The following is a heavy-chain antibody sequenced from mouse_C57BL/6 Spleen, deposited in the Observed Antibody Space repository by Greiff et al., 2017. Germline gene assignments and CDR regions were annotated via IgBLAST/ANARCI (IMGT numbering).Heavy chain of an antibody. V-gene: IGHV1-22*01. CDR3: ASLGWDYAMDY. J-gene: IGHJ4*01. Sequence: VQLKESGPELVKPGASVKMSCKASGYTFTDYNMHWVKQSHGKSLEWIGYINPNNGGTSYNQKFKGKATLTVNKSSSTAYMELRSLTSEDSAVYYCASLGWDYAMDYWGQGTSVTVSS. CDR1: GYTFTDYN. CDR2: INPNNGGT.